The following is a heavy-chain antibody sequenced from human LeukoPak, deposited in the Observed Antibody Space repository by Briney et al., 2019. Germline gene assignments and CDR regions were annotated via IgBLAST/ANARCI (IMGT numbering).Heavy chain of an antibody. D-gene: IGHD6-13*01. CDR3: AREELGFHSSSWYRLPFDY. J-gene: IGHJ4*02. CDR1: GYTFTSYY. Sequence: ASVKVSCKASGYTFTSYYIHWVRQAPGQGLEWMGIINPSGGSTSYAQKFRGRVTMTRDTSTSTVYMELSSLRSEDTAVYYCAREELGFHSSSWYRLPFDYWGQGTLVTVSS. V-gene: IGHV1-46*01. CDR2: INPSGGST.